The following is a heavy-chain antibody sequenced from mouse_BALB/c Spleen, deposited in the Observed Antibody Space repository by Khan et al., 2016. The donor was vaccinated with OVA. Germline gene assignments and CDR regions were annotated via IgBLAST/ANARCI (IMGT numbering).Heavy chain of an antibody. J-gene: IGHJ2*01. CDR3: ARTARIKY. V-gene: IGHV3-1*02. CDR2: ISYSGST. Sequence: VQLQQSGPGLVKPSQSLSLTCTVTGYSIPSGYGWHWIRQFPGNTLEWMGYISYSGSTNYNPSLKSRISITRDTSKNQFFLQLNSVTTEDTATYYCARTARIKYWGQGTTLTDSS. D-gene: IGHD1-2*01. CDR1: GYSIPSGYG.